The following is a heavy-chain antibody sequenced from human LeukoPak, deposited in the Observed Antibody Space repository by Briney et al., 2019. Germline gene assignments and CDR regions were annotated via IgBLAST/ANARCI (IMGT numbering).Heavy chain of an antibody. CDR1: GYSCTSYA. CDR2: INTNTENP. CDR3: ARMGYCTRATCGGAFDF. V-gene: IGHV7-4-1*02. J-gene: IGHJ4*02. Sequence: ASVKVSCKASGYSCTSYAMNWVRQAPGQGLEWMGWINTNTENPAYAQGFTGRFVFSLDISVSTAYLQISSLKAEDTAVYYCARMGYCTRATCGGAFDFWGQGTLVTVSS. D-gene: IGHD2-8*01.